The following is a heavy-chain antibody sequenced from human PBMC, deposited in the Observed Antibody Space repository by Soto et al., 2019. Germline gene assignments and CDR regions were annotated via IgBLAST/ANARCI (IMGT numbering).Heavy chain of an antibody. CDR1: GFTFSSYA. CDR3: AKDQEENYSGYDCPLDY. D-gene: IGHD5-12*01. J-gene: IGHJ4*02. Sequence: PGGSLRLSCAASGFTFSSYAMSWVRQAPGKGLEWVSAISGSGGSTYYADSVKGRFTISRDNSKNTLYLQMNSLRAEDTAVYYCAKDQEENYSGYDCPLDYWGQGTLVTVSS. V-gene: IGHV3-23*01. CDR2: ISGSGGST.